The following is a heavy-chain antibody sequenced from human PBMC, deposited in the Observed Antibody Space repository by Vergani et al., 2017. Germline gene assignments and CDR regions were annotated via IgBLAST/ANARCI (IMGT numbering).Heavy chain of an antibody. CDR2: IKSKTDGGTT. J-gene: IGHJ5*02. D-gene: IGHD2-2*01. Sequence: EVQLVESGGGLVKPGGSLRLSCAASGFTFSNAWMSWVRQAPGKGLEWVGRIKSKTDGGTTDYAAPVKGRFTISRDDSKNTLYLQMNSLKTEDTAVYYCATHRVPARGPLWTWGQGTLVTVSS. CDR3: ATHRVPARGPLWT. CDR1: GFTFSNAW. V-gene: IGHV3-15*01.